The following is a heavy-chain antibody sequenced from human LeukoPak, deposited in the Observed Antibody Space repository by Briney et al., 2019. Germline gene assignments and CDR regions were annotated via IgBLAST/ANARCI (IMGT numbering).Heavy chain of an antibody. CDR3: ARVGDAPHYYYYLGV. Sequence: GGSLRLSCAASGFIFRSYWMSWVRQAPGKGLEWVANIKQDGGEKYYMDSMEGRFTVSRDNAKSSLYLQINSLRAGDTAVYYCARVGDAPHYYYYLGVWGKGTTVTVSS. J-gene: IGHJ6*03. CDR1: GFIFRSYW. V-gene: IGHV3-7*01. D-gene: IGHD5-24*01. CDR2: IKQDGGEK.